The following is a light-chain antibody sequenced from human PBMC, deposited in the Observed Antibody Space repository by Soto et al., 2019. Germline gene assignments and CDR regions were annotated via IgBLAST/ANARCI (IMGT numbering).Light chain of an antibody. J-gene: IGLJ1*01. CDR1: SSNIGSNT. Sequence: QSVLTQPPSASGTPGQRVTISCSGSSSNIGSNTVNWYQQLPGTAPQLLIYRNNQRPSGVPDRFSGSKYGTSASLAISGLQSEEDADDYCAAWDDSLNGAYVFGTGTKVTVL. CDR3: AAWDDSLNGAYV. CDR2: RNN. V-gene: IGLV1-44*01.